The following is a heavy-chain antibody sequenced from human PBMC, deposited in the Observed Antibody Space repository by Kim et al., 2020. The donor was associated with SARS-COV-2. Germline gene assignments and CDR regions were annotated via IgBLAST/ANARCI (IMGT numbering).Heavy chain of an antibody. Sequence: SETLSLTCTVSGGSISSSSYYWGWIRQPPGKGLEWIGSIYYSGSTYYNPSLKSRVTISVDTSKNQFSLKLSSVTAADTAVYYCARRFHSSGWYRSFDYWGQGTLVTVSS. D-gene: IGHD6-19*01. CDR2: IYYSGST. CDR3: ARRFHSSGWYRSFDY. CDR1: GGSISSSSYY. V-gene: IGHV4-39*01. J-gene: IGHJ4*02.